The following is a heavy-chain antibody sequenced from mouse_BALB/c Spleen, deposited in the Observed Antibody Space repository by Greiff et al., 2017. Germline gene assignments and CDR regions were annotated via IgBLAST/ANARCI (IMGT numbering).Heavy chain of an antibody. CDR3: ARDADGYYGGLAY. Sequence: VQLQESGAELVKPGASVKMSCKASGYTFTSYWMHWVKQRPGQGLEWIGYINPSTGYTEYNQKFKDKVTLTADKSSSTAYMQLSSLTSEDSAVYYCARDADGYYGGLAYWGQGTLVTVSA. D-gene: IGHD2-3*01. V-gene: IGHV1-7*01. J-gene: IGHJ3*01. CDR1: GYTFTSYW. CDR2: INPSTGYT.